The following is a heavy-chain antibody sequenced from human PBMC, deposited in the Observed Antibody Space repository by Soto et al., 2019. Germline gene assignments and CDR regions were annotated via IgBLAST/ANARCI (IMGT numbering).Heavy chain of an antibody. Sequence: GGSLRLSCAASGFTFSSYAMSWVRQAPGKGLEWVSAISGSGGSTYYADSVKGRFTISRDNSKNTLYLQMNSLRAEDTAVYYCAKDQELRYFDSHPPPFDPWGQGTLVTVSS. J-gene: IGHJ5*02. CDR3: AKDQELRYFDSHPPPFDP. V-gene: IGHV3-23*01. CDR1: GFTFSSYA. D-gene: IGHD3-9*01. CDR2: ISGSGGST.